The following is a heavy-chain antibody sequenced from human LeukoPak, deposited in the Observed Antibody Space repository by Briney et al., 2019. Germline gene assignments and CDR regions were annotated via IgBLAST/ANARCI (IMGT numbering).Heavy chain of an antibody. Sequence: GGSLRLSCATSGFSFNRRGMNCVRQPPGKGLEWVSYISPRSETIFYAESVQGRFAVSRDDAKGSLYLQMHTLRVEDTAVYYCARIDGPTVFTYYMDLWGKGTTVTVAS. CDR3: ARIDGPTVFTYYMDL. V-gene: IGHV3-48*04. J-gene: IGHJ6*03. CDR1: GFSFNRRG. CDR2: ISPRSETI. D-gene: IGHD3-16*01.